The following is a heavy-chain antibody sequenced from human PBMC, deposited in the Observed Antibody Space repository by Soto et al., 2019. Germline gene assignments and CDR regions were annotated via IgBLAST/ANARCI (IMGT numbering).Heavy chain of an antibody. CDR2: IWYDGSNK. J-gene: IGHJ6*02. V-gene: IGHV3-33*01. Sequence: PGGSLRLSCAASGFTFSSYGMHWVRQAPGKGLEWVAVIWYDGSNKYYADSVKGRFTISRDNSKSTLYLQMNSLRAEDTAVYYCARVRADIVATIGLYGMDVWGQGTTVTVSS. CDR1: GFTFSSYG. CDR3: ARVRADIVATIGLYGMDV. D-gene: IGHD5-12*01.